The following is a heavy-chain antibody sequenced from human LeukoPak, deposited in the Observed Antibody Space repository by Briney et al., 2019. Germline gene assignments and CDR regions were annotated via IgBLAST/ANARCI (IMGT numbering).Heavy chain of an antibody. CDR1: GGSFSGYY. V-gene: IGHV4-34*01. CDR2: INHSGST. CDR3: ARESRGMVRAYYYYMDV. Sequence: SETLSLTCAVYGGSFSGYYWSWIRQPPGKGLEWIGEINHSGSTNYNPSLKSRVTISVDTSKNQFSLKLSSVTAADTAVYYCARESRGMVRAYYYYMDVWGKGTTVTISS. D-gene: IGHD3-10*01. J-gene: IGHJ6*03.